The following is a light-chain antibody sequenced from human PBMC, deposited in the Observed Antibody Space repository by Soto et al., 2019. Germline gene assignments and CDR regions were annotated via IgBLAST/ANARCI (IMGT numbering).Light chain of an antibody. V-gene: IGLV2-23*02. Sequence: QSALTQPASVSGSPGQSITISCTGTSSDIGNYNLVSWFQQHPGKAPKLFIYEVNRRPSGVSDRLSGSKSANTASLTISGLQAEDEADYYCFSYAGAGTFVFGTGTKVTGL. CDR2: EVN. J-gene: IGLJ1*01. CDR3: FSYAGAGTFV. CDR1: SSDIGNYNL.